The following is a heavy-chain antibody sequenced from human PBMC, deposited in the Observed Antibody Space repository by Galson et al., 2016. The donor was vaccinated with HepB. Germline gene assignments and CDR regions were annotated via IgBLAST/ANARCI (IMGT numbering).Heavy chain of an antibody. CDR2: ISYDGNNK. J-gene: IGHJ6*02. CDR1: GFTLSSYA. Sequence: SLRLSCAASGFTLSSYAMHWVRQAPGKGLEWVASISYDGNNKYYGDSVMGRFTISRDNSKKMVYVQMNSLRSEDTAIYYCAKETSDSSGWSGRLYYYGMDVWGQGTTVMVSS. CDR3: AKETSDSSGWSGRLYYYGMDV. D-gene: IGHD6-19*01. V-gene: IGHV3-30*18.